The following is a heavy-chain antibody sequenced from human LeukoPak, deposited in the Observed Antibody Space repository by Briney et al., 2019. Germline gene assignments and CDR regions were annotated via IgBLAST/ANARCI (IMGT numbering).Heavy chain of an antibody. J-gene: IGHJ5*02. CDR3: ARPLVATIRGWWFDP. CDR2: INPSGGST. CDR1: GYTFTSYY. Sequence: ASVKVSCKASGYTFTSYYMHWVRQAPGQGLEWMGIINPSGGSTSYAQKFQGRVTMTRDTSKNQFSLKLSSVTAADTAVYYCARPLVATIRGWWFDPWGQGTLVTVSS. D-gene: IGHD5-12*01. V-gene: IGHV1-46*01.